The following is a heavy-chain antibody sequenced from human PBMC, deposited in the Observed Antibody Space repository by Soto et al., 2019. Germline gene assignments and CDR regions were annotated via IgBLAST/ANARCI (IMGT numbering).Heavy chain of an antibody. CDR3: ARDGYSSSPRGVGY. CDR1: GGSISSGGYY. D-gene: IGHD6-13*01. CDR2: IYYSGST. Sequence: QVQLQESGPGLVKPSQTLSLTCTVSGGSISSGGYYWSWIRQHPGKGLEWIGYIYYSGSTYYNPSLKSRGTISVDTSKNQFSLKLSSVTAADTAVYYCARDGYSSSPRGVGYWGQGTLVTVSS. V-gene: IGHV4-31*03. J-gene: IGHJ4*02.